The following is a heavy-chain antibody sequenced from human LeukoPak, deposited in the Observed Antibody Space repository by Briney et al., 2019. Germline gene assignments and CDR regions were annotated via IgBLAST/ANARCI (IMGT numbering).Heavy chain of an antibody. D-gene: IGHD6-6*01. V-gene: IGHV3-48*03. Sequence: GGSLRLSCAASGFTFNNYGMNWVRQAPGRGLEWVSYISSSGSTIYYADSVKGRFTISRDNARNSLYLQMNSLRAEDTAIYYCARVGYSSSSGHFDYGGQGTLVTVSS. CDR2: ISSSGSTI. CDR3: ARVGYSSSSGHFDY. CDR1: GFTFNNYG. J-gene: IGHJ4*02.